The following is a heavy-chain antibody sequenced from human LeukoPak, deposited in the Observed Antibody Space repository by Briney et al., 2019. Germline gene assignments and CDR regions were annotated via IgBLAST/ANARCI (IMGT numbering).Heavy chain of an antibody. J-gene: IGHJ3*02. CDR3: ARGGGSGSYYSPDNAFDI. V-gene: IGHV4-59*01. D-gene: IGHD3-10*01. CDR2: IYYSGST. CDR1: GGSINTYY. Sequence: KPSETLSLTCTVSGGSINTYYWSWIRQPPGKGLEWIGYIYYSGSTSYNPSLKSRVTISVDTSKNQFPLKLSSVTAADTAVYYCARGGGSGSYYSPDNAFDIWGKGKMVAVSS.